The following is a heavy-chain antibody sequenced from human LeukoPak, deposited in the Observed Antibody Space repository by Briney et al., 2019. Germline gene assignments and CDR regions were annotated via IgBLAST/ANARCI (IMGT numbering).Heavy chain of an antibody. CDR3: ARDNDVWSLDF. CDR1: GFTFNNYW. D-gene: IGHD3-3*01. Sequence: GGSLRLSCAASGFTFNNYWMHWVRQAPGKGLGWVSRSKGDTSYANYADSVKGRFTISRDNAKNTLYLQMNSLRVEDTAVYYCARDNDVWSLDFWGQGSLVTVSS. CDR2: SKGDTSYA. V-gene: IGHV3-74*01. J-gene: IGHJ4*02.